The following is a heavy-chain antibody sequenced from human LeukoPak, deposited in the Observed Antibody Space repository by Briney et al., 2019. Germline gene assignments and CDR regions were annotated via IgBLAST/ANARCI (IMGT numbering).Heavy chain of an antibody. CDR3: AGGPDGRGGDDYGGNSPGNRAFDY. J-gene: IGHJ4*02. CDR2: ISYSGSP. CDR1: GVSISSRNYY. Sequence: SEPLSLTCTVSGVSISSRNYYWDWIRQPPGKGLEWIGDISYSGSPNYNPSLRSRVTISGDTSKNQFSLKLSSVTAADTAVYYCAGGPDGRGGDDYGGNSPGNRAFDYWGQGTLVTVSS. V-gene: IGHV4-39*01. D-gene: IGHD4-23*01.